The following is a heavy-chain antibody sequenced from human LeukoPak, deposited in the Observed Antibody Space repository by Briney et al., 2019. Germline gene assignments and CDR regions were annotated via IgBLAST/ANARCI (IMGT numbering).Heavy chain of an antibody. CDR2: ISGSGGST. D-gene: IGHD2-2*01. V-gene: IGHV3-23*01. J-gene: IGHJ5*02. CDR1: GFTFDNYG. Sequence: PGMSLRLSCAASGFTFDNYGMHWVRQGPGKGLEWVSAISGSGGSTYYADSVKGRFTISRDNSKNTLYLQMNSLRAEDTAVYYCAKGVRYCSSTSCYRNWFDPWGQGTLVTVSS. CDR3: AKGVRYCSSTSCYRNWFDP.